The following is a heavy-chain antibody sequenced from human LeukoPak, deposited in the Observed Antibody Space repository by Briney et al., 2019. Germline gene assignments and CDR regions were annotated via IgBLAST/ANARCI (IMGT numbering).Heavy chain of an antibody. Sequence: GGSLRLSCAASGFTVSNNYMSWVRQAPGKGLEWVSVIYDSGTTFYADSVKGRFTISRDNSKNTLYLQMNSLRAEDTAVYYCAGDWGKTVGFEYWGQGTLVTVSS. CDR2: IYDSGTT. CDR3: AGDWGKTVGFEY. J-gene: IGHJ4*02. CDR1: GFTVSNNY. D-gene: IGHD3-16*01. V-gene: IGHV3-53*01.